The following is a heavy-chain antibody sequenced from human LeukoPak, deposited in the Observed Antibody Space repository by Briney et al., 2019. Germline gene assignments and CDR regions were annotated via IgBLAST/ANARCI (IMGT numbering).Heavy chain of an antibody. J-gene: IGHJ4*02. Sequence: GASVKVSCKASGYKFTDDYMHWVRQAPGQGLEFMGWINPDSGFTNYARKFKGRVTMTRDTPISTAYLEVRSLTSDDTAVYYCAPTAEAYTSWWKVWGQGTLVTVSS. CDR1: GYKFTDDY. CDR2: INPDSGFT. CDR3: APTAEAYTSWWKV. V-gene: IGHV1-2*02. D-gene: IGHD3-16*01.